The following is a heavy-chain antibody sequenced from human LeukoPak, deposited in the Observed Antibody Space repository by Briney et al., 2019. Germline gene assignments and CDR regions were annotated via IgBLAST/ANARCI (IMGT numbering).Heavy chain of an antibody. V-gene: IGHV4-4*07. Sequence: SETLSLTCTVSGDSISDYYWSWIRQPAGKGLEWIGRFYTSESIDYNPSLKSRVIMSVDTSKNQFSLKLSSVTAADTAVYYCARDGDYYDSSGSFDSWGQGTLVTVSS. D-gene: IGHD3-22*01. CDR2: FYTSESI. CDR1: GDSISDYY. CDR3: ARDGDYYDSSGSFDS. J-gene: IGHJ4*02.